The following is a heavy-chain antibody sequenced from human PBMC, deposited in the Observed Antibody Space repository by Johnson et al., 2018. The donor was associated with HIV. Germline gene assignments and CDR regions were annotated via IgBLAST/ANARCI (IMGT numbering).Heavy chain of an antibody. CDR1: GFTVSRNY. CDR3: AREMVRGRPIAFDI. CDR2: FYTDGST. J-gene: IGHJ3*02. Sequence: EVQLVESGGGLIQPGGSLRLSCAASGFTVSRNYMSWVRQAPGKGLEWVSNFYTDGSTYYADSVRGRFTISRDNPENLVLLQMNSLGAEDTALYFCAREMVRGRPIAFDIWGQGTMVTVSS. D-gene: IGHD3-10*01. V-gene: IGHV3-53*01.